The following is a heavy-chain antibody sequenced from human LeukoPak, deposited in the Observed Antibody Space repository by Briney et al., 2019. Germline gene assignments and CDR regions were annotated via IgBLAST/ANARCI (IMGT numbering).Heavy chain of an antibody. CDR1: EFSFSTYW. J-gene: IGHJ6*03. V-gene: IGHV3-7*01. CDR3: ARSPAGDAWPPAYYMDV. CDR2: IKEDGTEK. Sequence: GGSLRLSFAASEFSFSTYWMSWVRQAPGKGLEWVANIKEDGTEKYYVGSVKGRFTISRDNAKKSLYLQMNSLRDDDTAVYFCARSPAGDAWPPAYYMDVWGKGTPVTVSS. D-gene: IGHD3-10*01.